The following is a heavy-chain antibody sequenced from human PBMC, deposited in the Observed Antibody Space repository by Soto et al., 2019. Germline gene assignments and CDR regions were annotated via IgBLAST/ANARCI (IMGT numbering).Heavy chain of an antibody. CDR1: GYSFTSYW. V-gene: IGHV5-10-1*01. Sequence: GESLKISCKGSGYSFTSYWIGWVRQMPGKGLEWMGRIDPSDSYTNYSPSFQGHVTISADKSISTAYLQWSSLKASDTAMYYCARRYYYDSSGYLWFDPWGQGTLVTVSS. CDR3: ARRYYYDSSGYLWFDP. D-gene: IGHD3-22*01. J-gene: IGHJ5*02. CDR2: IDPSDSYT.